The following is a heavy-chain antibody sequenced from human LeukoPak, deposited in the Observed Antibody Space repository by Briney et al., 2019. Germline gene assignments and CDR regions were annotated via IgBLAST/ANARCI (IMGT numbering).Heavy chain of an antibody. CDR1: GFTFSTYG. V-gene: IGHV3-33*06. CDR2: IWFDGSNK. J-gene: IGHJ4*02. D-gene: IGHD2-2*01. Sequence: GGSLRLSCAASGFTFSTYGMHWVRQAPGRGLEWVAVIWFDGSNKYNADSVRGRFTISRDNSKNTLYLEMNSLRDEDTAVYYCAKASGGYCSSTRCQAPLDYWGQGTLVTVSS. CDR3: AKASGGYCSSTRCQAPLDY.